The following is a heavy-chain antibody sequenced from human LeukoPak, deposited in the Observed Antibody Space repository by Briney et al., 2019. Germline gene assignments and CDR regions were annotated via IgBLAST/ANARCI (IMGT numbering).Heavy chain of an antibody. CDR3: ARGPTSRDGYKYFDY. V-gene: IGHV1-69*05. J-gene: IGHJ4*02. CDR1: GGTFSSYA. D-gene: IGHD5-24*01. Sequence: GSSVKVSCKASGGTFSSYAISWLRQAPGQGLEWMGGIIPIFGTANYAQKFQGRVTITTDESTSTAYMELSSLRSEDTAVYYCARGPTSRDGYKYFDYWGQGTLVTVSS. CDR2: IIPIFGTA.